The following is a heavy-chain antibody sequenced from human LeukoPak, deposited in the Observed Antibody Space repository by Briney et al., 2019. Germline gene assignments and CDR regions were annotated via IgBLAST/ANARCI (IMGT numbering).Heavy chain of an antibody. J-gene: IGHJ4*02. Sequence: QPGGSLRLSCAASGFTFSSSGMHWVRQAPGKGLEWVALIWYDGINEYYADSVKGRFTISRDDSKNTLYLQINSLRAEDTAVYYCTRDNGRSRGEKYYFDYWGQGTLVTVSS. CDR3: TRDNGRSRGEKYYFDY. CDR2: IWYDGINE. V-gene: IGHV3-33*01. CDR1: GFTFSSSG. D-gene: IGHD3-16*01.